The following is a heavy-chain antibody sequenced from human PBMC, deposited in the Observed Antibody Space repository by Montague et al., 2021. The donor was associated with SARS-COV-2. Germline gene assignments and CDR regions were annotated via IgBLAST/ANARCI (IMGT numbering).Heavy chain of an antibody. V-gene: IGHV4-39*07. D-gene: IGHD2-15*01. CDR2: IYYSGNT. CDR1: GGSISSSSYY. J-gene: IGHJ4*02. CDR3: AKYGKSVVVANAWGYYDY. Sequence: SETLSLTCTVSGGSISSSSYYWGWIRQPPEKGLEWIGSIYYSGNTNYNPSLRSRVTISVETSRNHFSLNLNSVTAADTAVYYCAKYGKSVVVANAWGYYDYWGQGMLVTVSS.